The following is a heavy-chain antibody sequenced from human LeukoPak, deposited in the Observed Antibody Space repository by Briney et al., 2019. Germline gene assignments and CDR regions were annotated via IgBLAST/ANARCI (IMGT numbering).Heavy chain of an antibody. V-gene: IGHV3-53*01. D-gene: IGHD3-10*01. CDR2: IYSGGST. CDR3: ARPYGFSYYYGMDV. J-gene: IGHJ6*02. Sequence: GGSLRLSCAAYGFTVSRDHMTWVRQASGSGLESVSVIYSGGSTDYADSVKARFTISRDNSKNTLYLQMNSLRAEDTAVYYCARPYGFSYYYGMDVWGQGTTVTVSS. CDR1: GFTVSRDH.